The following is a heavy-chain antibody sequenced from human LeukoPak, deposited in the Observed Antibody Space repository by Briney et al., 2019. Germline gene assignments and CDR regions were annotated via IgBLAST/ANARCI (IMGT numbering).Heavy chain of an antibody. CDR3: ARDPFPFDY. J-gene: IGHJ4*02. Sequence: GGSLRLSCAASGFTFSSYAMSWVRQAPGKGLEWVSAISGSGGSTYYADSVKGRFTISRDNAKNSLYLQMNSLRAGDTAVYYCARDPFPFDYWGQGTLVTVSS. D-gene: IGHD2-21*01. V-gene: IGHV3-23*01. CDR1: GFTFSSYA. CDR2: ISGSGGST.